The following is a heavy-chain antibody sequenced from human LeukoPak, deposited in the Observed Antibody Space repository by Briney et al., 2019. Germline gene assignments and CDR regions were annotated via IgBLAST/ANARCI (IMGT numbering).Heavy chain of an antibody. CDR3: ARWLCNGASCYYDY. Sequence: GRSLRLSCAASGFTFSSYGMHWVRQAPGKGLEWVGVIWYDGSNKYYADSVKGRFTISRDNSKNTLYLQMNSLRAEDTAVYYCARWLCNGASCYYDYWGQGTLVTVSS. CDR2: IWYDGSNK. D-gene: IGHD3-22*01. V-gene: IGHV3-33*01. J-gene: IGHJ4*02. CDR1: GFTFSSYG.